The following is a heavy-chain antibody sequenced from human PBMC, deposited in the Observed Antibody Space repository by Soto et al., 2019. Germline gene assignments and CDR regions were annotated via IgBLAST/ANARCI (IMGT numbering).Heavy chain of an antibody. V-gene: IGHV4-59*11. CDR2: IYDSGST. CDR3: ARSSTVPADYVHF. CDR1: GDSLKNHY. J-gene: IGHJ4*01. Sequence: ETLCVTCSVSGDSLKNHYWAWIRHSPGKGLEWIGNIYDSGSTNYSPALKSRVSMSVDTSKNLFSLKMNSVTAADTAVYYCARSSTVPADYVHFWGHGTVVTVS. D-gene: IGHD3-10*02.